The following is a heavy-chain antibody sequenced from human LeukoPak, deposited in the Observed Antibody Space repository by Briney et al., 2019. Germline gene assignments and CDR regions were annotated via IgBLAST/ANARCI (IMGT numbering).Heavy chain of an antibody. V-gene: IGHV3-66*01. CDR3: VKAAVAGTRGFDY. D-gene: IGHD6-19*01. CDR1: GFTVSSNY. CDR2: IYSGGST. Sequence: GGSLRLSCAASGFTVSSNYMSWVRQAPGKGLEWVSVIYSGGSTYYADSVKGRFTISRDNSKNTLYLQMNSLRAEDTAVYYCVKAAVAGTRGFDYWGQGTLVTVSS. J-gene: IGHJ4*02.